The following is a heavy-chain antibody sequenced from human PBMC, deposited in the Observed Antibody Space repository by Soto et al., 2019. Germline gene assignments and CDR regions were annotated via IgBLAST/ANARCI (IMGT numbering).Heavy chain of an antibody. CDR3: AAEVGSVYYYYYGMDV. CDR2: MNPNSGNT. Sequence: ASVKVSCKXSGYTFTSYDINWVRQATGQGLEWMGWMNPNSGNTGYAQKFQGRVTMTRNTSISTAYMELSSLRSEDTAVYYCAAEVGSVYYYYYGMDVWGQGTTVTVSS. D-gene: IGHD1-20*01. CDR1: GYTFTSYD. J-gene: IGHJ6*02. V-gene: IGHV1-8*01.